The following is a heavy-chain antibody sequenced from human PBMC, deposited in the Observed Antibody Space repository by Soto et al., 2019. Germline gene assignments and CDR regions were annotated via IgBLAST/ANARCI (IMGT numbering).Heavy chain of an antibody. CDR3: ARRGPHEVLRYFDGMDA. CDR1: GGSISSSSYY. CDR2: SYYSGSN. Sequence: AETLSLTCTVSGGSISSSSYYWGWIRQPPGKGLEWIGRSYYSGSNYYNPSLKSRVAISVDTSKNQCALKLSSVTAADTAVYYCARRGPHEVLRYFDGMDAWGQGTTVTASS. V-gene: IGHV4-39*01. J-gene: IGHJ6*02. D-gene: IGHD3-9*01.